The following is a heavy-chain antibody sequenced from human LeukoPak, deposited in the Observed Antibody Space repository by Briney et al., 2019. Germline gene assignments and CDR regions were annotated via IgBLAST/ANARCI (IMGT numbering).Heavy chain of an antibody. CDR2: IKSKTDGGTT. J-gene: IGHJ4*02. D-gene: IGHD3-22*01. CDR3: TTEYDSSGYNAY. CDR1: GFTFSNAW. V-gene: IGHV3-15*01. Sequence: AGGSLRPSCAASGFTFSNAWMSWVRQAPGKGLEWVGRIKSKTDGGTTDYAAPVKGRFTISRDDSKNTLYLQMNSLKTEDTAVYYCTTEYDSSGYNAYWGQGTLVTVSS.